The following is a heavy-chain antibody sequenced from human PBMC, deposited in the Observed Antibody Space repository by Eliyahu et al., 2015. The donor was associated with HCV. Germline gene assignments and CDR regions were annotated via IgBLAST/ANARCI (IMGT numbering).Heavy chain of an antibody. Sequence: QVQLQQWGAGLLKPSETLSLTXAVYGGSFSGYYWSWIRQPPGKGLEWIGEINHSGSTNYNPSLKSRVTISVDTSKNQFSLKLSSVTAADTAVYYCARRSFVPFTYYYDSSGYFDYWGQGTLVTVSS. CDR2: INHSGST. J-gene: IGHJ4*02. V-gene: IGHV4-34*01. CDR1: GGSFSGYY. CDR3: ARRSFVPFTYYYDSSGYFDY. D-gene: IGHD3-22*01.